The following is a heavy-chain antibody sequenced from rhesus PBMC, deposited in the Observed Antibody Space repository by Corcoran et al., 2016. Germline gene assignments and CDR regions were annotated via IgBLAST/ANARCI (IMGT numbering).Heavy chain of an antibody. V-gene: IGHV4-65*01. Sequence: QVQLQESGPGLVKPSETLSLTCAVSGGSISSSNWWSWIRQHPGKGLEWVGYISGCSGSTYYNPSLKSRVTISTDPSKNQFSLKLSSVTAADTAVYYCARGGRNTVTLLYWGQGVLVTVSS. J-gene: IGHJ4*01. CDR3: ARGGRNTVTLLY. D-gene: IGHD4-23*01. CDR2: ISGCSGST. CDR1: GGSISSSNW.